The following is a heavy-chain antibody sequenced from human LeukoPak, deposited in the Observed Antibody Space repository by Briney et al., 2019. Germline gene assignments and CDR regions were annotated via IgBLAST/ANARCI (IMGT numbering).Heavy chain of an antibody. CDR2: INPNSGGT. D-gene: IGHD6-6*01. CDR1: GYTFTSYA. V-gene: IGHV1-2*02. CDR3: AKGWLSARRGVRYYFDY. J-gene: IGHJ4*02. Sequence: ASVKVSCKASGYTFTSYAMNWVRQAPGQGLEWMGWINPNSGGTNYAQKLQGRVTMTRDTSISTAYMELSRLRSDDTAVYYCAKGWLSARRGVRYYFDYWGQGTLVTVSS.